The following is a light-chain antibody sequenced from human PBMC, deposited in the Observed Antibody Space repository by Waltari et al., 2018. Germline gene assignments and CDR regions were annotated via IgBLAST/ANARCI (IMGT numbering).Light chain of an antibody. CDR2: EAS. CDR3: QQRSNWPS. J-gene: IGKJ1*01. CDR1: QRVSSH. Sequence: IVLTQSPATLSLSPGDTATLSCRASQRVSSHLAWYQQKPGQAPRLLIYEASKRATGIPARFSGSGSWTDFTLTITSLEPEDFAVFFCQQRSNWPSFGPGTKVEIK. V-gene: IGKV3-11*01.